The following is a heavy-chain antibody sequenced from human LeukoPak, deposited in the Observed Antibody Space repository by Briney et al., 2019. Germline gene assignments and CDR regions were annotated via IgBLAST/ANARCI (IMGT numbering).Heavy chain of an antibody. Sequence: GSLRLSCAASGFTVSSNEMSWVRQAPGKGLEWVSSISGGSTYYADSRKGRFTISRDNSKNTLHLQMNSLRAEDTAVYYCAKDKGNFGDYYYFDYWGQGTLVTVSS. CDR1: GFTVSSNE. CDR2: ISGGST. CDR3: AKDKGNFGDYYYFDY. V-gene: IGHV3-38-3*01. D-gene: IGHD4-17*01. J-gene: IGHJ4*02.